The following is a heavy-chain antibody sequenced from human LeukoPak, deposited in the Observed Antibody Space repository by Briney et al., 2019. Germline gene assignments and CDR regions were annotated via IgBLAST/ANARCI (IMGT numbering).Heavy chain of an antibody. V-gene: IGHV1-18*01. CDR3: ARNSAYYSSSDY. J-gene: IGHJ4*02. D-gene: IGHD3-22*01. CDR1: GYTFTSYG. CDR2: ISAYNGNT. Sequence: ASVKVSCKASGYTFTSYGISWVRQAPGQGLEWMGWISAYNGNTNYAQKLQGRVTITTDTSTSTAYMELRSLRSDDTAVYYCARNSAYYSSSDYWGQGTLVTVSS.